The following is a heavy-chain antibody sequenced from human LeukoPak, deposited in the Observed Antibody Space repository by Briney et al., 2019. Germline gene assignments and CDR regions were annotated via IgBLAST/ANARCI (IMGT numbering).Heavy chain of an antibody. Sequence: EGSLRLSCAASGITFSSYAMSWVRQATGGGPEWVSVIPGTGGSTYYADSVKGRFTVSRDNSKSTLYLQMNSLRAEDTAVYYCAKDPIAYYYDSGGYYDPFDIWGQGTLVTVSS. CDR3: AKDPIAYYYDSGGYYDPFDI. D-gene: IGHD3-22*01. J-gene: IGHJ3*02. CDR2: IPGTGGST. CDR1: GITFSSYA. V-gene: IGHV3-23*01.